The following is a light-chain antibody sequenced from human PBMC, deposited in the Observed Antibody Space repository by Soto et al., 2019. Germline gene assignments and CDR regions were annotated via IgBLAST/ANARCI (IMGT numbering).Light chain of an antibody. Sequence: QSALTQPASVSGSPGQSITISCTGTSSDVGGYNYVSWYQHHPGKAPKLIIYEVNKRPSEVSNRFSGSKSGNTASLTISGLQPEDEADYYCNSYTTRDTFVLGSGTKVTVL. CDR2: EVN. CDR1: SSDVGGYNY. V-gene: IGLV2-14*01. J-gene: IGLJ1*01. CDR3: NSYTTRDTFV.